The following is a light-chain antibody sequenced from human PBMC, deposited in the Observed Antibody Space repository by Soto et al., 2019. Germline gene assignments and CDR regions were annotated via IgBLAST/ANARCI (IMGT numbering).Light chain of an antibody. Sequence: QSVLTQPASVSGSPGQSITISCTGSSSDVGAYNYVSWYQHHPDKAPKLVIYDVTNRPSGVSNRFSGSKSGNTASLTISGLQAEDEADYYCNSYTSSTMPYVFGTGTKVTDL. V-gene: IGLV2-14*03. CDR2: DVT. CDR1: SSDVGAYNY. J-gene: IGLJ1*01. CDR3: NSYTSSTMPYV.